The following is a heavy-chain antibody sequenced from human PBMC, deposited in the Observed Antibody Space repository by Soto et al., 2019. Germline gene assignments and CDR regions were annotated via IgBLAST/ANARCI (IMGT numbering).Heavy chain of an antibody. CDR1: GFTVSDHY. D-gene: IGHD6-25*01. Sequence: GGSLRLSCEASGFTVSDHYMDWVRQAPGKGLEWVGRSRNKANSFSTEYAASVKDRFVISRDDSQDSMYLQMNSLKTEDTAIYFCARIRSSSGRYDFDHWGQGTLVTVSS. J-gene: IGHJ4*02. V-gene: IGHV3-72*01. CDR2: SRNKANSFST. CDR3: ARIRSSSGRYDFDH.